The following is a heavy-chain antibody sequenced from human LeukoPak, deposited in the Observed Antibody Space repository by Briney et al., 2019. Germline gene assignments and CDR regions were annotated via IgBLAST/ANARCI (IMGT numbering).Heavy chain of an antibody. Sequence: ASVKVSCKASGYTLTSYGISWVRQAPGQGLEWMGWISAYNGNTNYAQKLQGRVTMTTDTSTSTAYMELRSLRSDDTAVYYCARDTTLFYGSGSYPGYWGQGTLVTVSS. V-gene: IGHV1-18*01. CDR2: ISAYNGNT. J-gene: IGHJ4*02. D-gene: IGHD3-10*01. CDR3: ARDTTLFYGSGSYPGY. CDR1: GYTLTSYG.